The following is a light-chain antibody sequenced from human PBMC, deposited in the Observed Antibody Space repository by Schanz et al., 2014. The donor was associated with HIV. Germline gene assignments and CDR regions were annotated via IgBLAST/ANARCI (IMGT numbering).Light chain of an antibody. CDR2: EVS. V-gene: IGLV2-8*01. CDR3: SSYAGSNTVV. J-gene: IGLJ2*01. CDR1: SSDVGGYKY. Sequence: QSALTQPPSASGSPGQSVTISCTGTSSDVGGYKYVSWYQQHPGKAPKLIIFEVSERPSGVPDRFSGSKSGNTASLTVSGLQAEDEADYYCSSYAGSNTVVFGGGTKLTVL.